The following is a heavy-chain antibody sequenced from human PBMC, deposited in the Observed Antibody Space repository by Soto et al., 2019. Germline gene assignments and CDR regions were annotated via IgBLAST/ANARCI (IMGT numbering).Heavy chain of an antibody. J-gene: IGHJ4*02. V-gene: IGHV3-23*01. Sequence: GGSLRLSCAASGFTFSSYARSWVRQAPGKGLEWVSAISGSGGSTYYADSVKGRFTIPRDNSKNTLYLQMNSLRAEDTAVYYCAKTLYYYDSSGYQWGQGTLVTVSS. CDR3: AKTLYYYDSSGYQ. CDR1: GFTFSSYA. CDR2: ISGSGGST. D-gene: IGHD3-22*01.